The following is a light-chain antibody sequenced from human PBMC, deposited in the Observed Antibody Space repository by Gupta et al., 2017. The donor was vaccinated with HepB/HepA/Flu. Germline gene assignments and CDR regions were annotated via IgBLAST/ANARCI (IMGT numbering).Light chain of an antibody. CDR3: RQSANSPPT. CDR1: LSVSSSY. J-gene: IGKJ1*01. Sequence: EIVLTQSPGPLSLSPGDRATLSCRASLSVSSSYLAWYQQKTSQAPSLLIYGPSTRATGIPDTLSGSRSGTAFSLTISSRVPDEYAVSYCRQSANSPPTFGQGTKVEIE. CDR2: GPS. V-gene: IGKV3-20*01.